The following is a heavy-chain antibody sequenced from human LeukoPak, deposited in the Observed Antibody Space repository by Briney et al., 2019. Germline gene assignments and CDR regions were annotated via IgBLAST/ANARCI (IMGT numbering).Heavy chain of an antibody. J-gene: IGHJ4*02. V-gene: IGHV3-23*01. Sequence: GGSLRLSCSASGCTFSSYAMSWVRQAPGKGLEWVSAISGSGGSTYYADSVKGRFTISRDNSKNTLYLQMNSLRAEDTAVYYCAKDPGPVLRFLEWFPGVYFDYWGQGTLVTVSS. CDR3: AKDPGPVLRFLEWFPGVYFDY. D-gene: IGHD3-3*01. CDR2: ISGSGGST. CDR1: GCTFSSYA.